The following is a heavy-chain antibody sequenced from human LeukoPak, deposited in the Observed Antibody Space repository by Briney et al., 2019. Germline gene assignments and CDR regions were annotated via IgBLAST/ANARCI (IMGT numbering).Heavy chain of an antibody. J-gene: IGHJ4*02. CDR3: AKDGETYYYDSSGYVDY. CDR2: ISGSGGST. Sequence: GGSLRLSCAASGFTFSSYAMSWVRQAPGKGLEWVSAISGSGGSTYYADSVKGRFTISRDNSKSTLYLQMNSLRAEDTAVYYCAKDGETYYYDSSGYVDYWGQGTLVTVSS. V-gene: IGHV3-23*01. CDR1: GFTFSSYA. D-gene: IGHD3-22*01.